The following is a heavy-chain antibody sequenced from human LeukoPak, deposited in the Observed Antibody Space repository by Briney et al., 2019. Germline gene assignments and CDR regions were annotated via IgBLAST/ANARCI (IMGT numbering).Heavy chain of an antibody. V-gene: IGHV4-34*01. CDR3: ARGIDSSGYYYVRAFDI. Sequence: SETLSLTCAVYGGSFSGYYWSWIRQPPGKGLEWIGEINHSGSTNYNPSLKSRVTISVDTSKNQFSLKLSSVTAADTAVYYCARGIDSSGYYYVRAFDIWGQGTMVTVSS. CDR1: GGSFSGYY. D-gene: IGHD3-22*01. CDR2: INHSGST. J-gene: IGHJ3*02.